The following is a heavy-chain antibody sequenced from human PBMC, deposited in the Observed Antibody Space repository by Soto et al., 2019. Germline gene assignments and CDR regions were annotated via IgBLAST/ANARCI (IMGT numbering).Heavy chain of an antibody. V-gene: IGHV2-5*02. CDR1: GFSLSNRGMG. CDR3: ANRMTGTTDDAFGI. Sequence: QITLKESGPTLVKPTQTLTLTCTFSGFSLSNRGMGVGWIRQPPGKALEWLALIYWDDNKRYSPSLKSRLTIAKDTSKNQVVLTMTNMDPVDTSTYYCANRMTGTTDDAFGIWGQGTMVTVSS. J-gene: IGHJ3*02. D-gene: IGHD1-20*01. CDR2: IYWDDNK.